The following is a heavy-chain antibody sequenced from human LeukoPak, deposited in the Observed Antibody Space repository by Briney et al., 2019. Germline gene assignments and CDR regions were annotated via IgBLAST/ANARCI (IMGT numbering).Heavy chain of an antibody. CDR3: AKAMVRGVISPYFDY. J-gene: IGHJ4*02. Sequence: GGSLRLSCAASGFTFDDYAMHWVRQAPGKGLEWVSGISWNSGSIGYADSVKGRFTISRDNAKNSLYLRMNSLRAEDMALYYCAKAMVRGVISPYFDYWGQGTLVTVSS. CDR1: GFTFDDYA. CDR2: ISWNSGSI. V-gene: IGHV3-9*03. D-gene: IGHD3-10*01.